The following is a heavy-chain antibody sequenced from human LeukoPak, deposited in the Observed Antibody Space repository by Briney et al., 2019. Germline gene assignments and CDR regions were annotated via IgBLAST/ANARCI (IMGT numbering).Heavy chain of an antibody. J-gene: IGHJ4*02. Sequence: SETLSLACTVSGGSISSSSYYWGWIRQSPGRRRERNGSIYYSGTTYYNPSLKSRVTISVDTSKNQFSLKLTSVTAADTAVYYCAGAYYYDSSGYPPFDYWGQGTLVTVSS. CDR2: IYYSGTT. D-gene: IGHD3-22*01. CDR1: GGSISSSSYY. CDR3: AGAYYYDSSGYPPFDY. V-gene: IGHV4-39*01.